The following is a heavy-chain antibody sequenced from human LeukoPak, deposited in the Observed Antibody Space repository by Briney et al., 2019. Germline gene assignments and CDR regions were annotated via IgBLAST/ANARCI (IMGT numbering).Heavy chain of an antibody. J-gene: IGHJ6*03. D-gene: IGHD5-18*01. CDR3: ARGHGAGIQLWLVYYYYYMDV. Sequence: GGSLRLSCAASEFTFSSYAMHWVRQAPGKGLEWVAVISYDGSNKYYADSVKGRFTISRDNSKNTLYLQMNSLRAEDTAVYYCARGHGAGIQLWLVYYYYYMDVWGKGTTVTVSS. CDR2: ISYDGSNK. V-gene: IGHV3-30*04. CDR1: EFTFSSYA.